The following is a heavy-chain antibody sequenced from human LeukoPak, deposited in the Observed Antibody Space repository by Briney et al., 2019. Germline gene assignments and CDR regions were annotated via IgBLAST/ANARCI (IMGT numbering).Heavy chain of an antibody. D-gene: IGHD3-10*01. V-gene: IGHV3-23*01. CDR2: ISGSAATT. J-gene: IGHJ4*02. Sequence: PGGSLRLSCAASGFTFSTYGMTWVRQAPGKGLEWVSAISGSAATTFYADSVKGRFTISRDNSKNTLYLQMNSLRAEDTAVYYCAKRGPGSPQSGKYYFDYWGRGTLVTVSS. CDR3: AKRGPGSPQSGKYYFDY. CDR1: GFTFSTYG.